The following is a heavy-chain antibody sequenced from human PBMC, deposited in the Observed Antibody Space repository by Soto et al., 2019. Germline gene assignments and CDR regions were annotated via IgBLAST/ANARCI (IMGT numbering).Heavy chain of an antibody. CDR3: ARLLEYYGMDV. J-gene: IGHJ6*02. Sequence: SETLSLTCTVSGGSISSSSYYWGWIRQPPGKGLGWIGSIYYSGSTYYNPSLKSRVTISVDTSKNQFSLKLSSVTAADTAVYYCARLLEYYGMDVWGQGTTVTVS. CDR1: GGSISSSSYY. D-gene: IGHD2-15*01. V-gene: IGHV4-39*01. CDR2: IYYSGST.